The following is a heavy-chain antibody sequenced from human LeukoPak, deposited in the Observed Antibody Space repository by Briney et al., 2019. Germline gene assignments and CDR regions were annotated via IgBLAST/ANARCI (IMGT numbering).Heavy chain of an antibody. CDR1: GFTFSSYA. CDR2: ISGSGVST. Sequence: GGSLRLSCAASGFTFSSYAMSWVRQAPGKGLEWVSAISGSGVSTYYADSVKGRFTISRDYSKNTLYLQMDSLRAEDTAVYYCAKDLYCSSNCCYLFDYWGQGTLVTVSS. CDR3: AKDLYCSSNCCYLFDY. D-gene: IGHD2-2*01. J-gene: IGHJ4*02. V-gene: IGHV3-23*01.